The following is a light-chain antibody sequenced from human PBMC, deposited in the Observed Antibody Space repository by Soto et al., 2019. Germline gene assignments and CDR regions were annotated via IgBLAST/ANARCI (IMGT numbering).Light chain of an antibody. Sequence: EIVMTQSPATLSVSPGERATLSCRASQSVSRNLAWYQQKPGQAPRLLIYGASTKATGIPARFSGSGSGTEFTLTISSLQSEDFTLYDCQQYNNGPYTFGQGTKLEIK. V-gene: IGKV3-15*01. CDR1: QSVSRN. CDR2: GAS. CDR3: QQYNNGPYT. J-gene: IGKJ2*01.